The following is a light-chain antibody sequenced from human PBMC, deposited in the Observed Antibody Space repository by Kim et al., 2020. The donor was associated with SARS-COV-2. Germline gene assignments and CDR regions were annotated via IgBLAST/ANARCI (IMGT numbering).Light chain of an antibody. CDR3: QQYGSSRST. CDR2: GAS. CDR1: QSVSSTY. V-gene: IGKV3-20*01. J-gene: IGKJ2*02. Sequence: EIVLTQSPGTLSLSPGERATLSCRASQSVSSTYLAWYQQKPGQAPRLLIYGASSRATGIPDRFSGSGSGTDFTLTISRLEPDDLAVYYCQQYGSSRSTFGQGTKLEI.